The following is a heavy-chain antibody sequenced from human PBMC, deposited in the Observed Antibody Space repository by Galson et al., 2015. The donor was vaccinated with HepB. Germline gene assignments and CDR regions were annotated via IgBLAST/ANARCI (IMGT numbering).Heavy chain of an antibody. CDR2: ISGSGISS. V-gene: IGHV3-23*01. Sequence: SLRLSCAASGFTFSSYGMSWVRQAPGKGLEWVSAISGSGISSYYADSVKGRFTISRDNSKNTVYLQMNSLRAEDTAVYYCAKDGSDWPCDYWGQGTLVTVSS. J-gene: IGHJ4*02. CDR1: GFTFSSYG. D-gene: IGHD6-19*01. CDR3: AKDGSDWPCDY.